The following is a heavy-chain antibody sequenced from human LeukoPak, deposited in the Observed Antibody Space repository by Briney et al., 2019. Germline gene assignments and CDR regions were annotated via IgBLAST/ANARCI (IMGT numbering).Heavy chain of an antibody. CDR2: INSDGSST. D-gene: IGHD1-26*01. J-gene: IGHJ4*02. Sequence: GGSLRLSCAASRFTFSTYWMHWVRQAPGKGLVWVSRINSDGSSTGYADSVKGRFTLSRDNSKNTLYLQMNSLRAEDTAVFYCAKGGARLHSYYFDYWGQGTLVPVSS. CDR1: RFTFSTYW. V-gene: IGHV3-74*01. CDR3: AKGGARLHSYYFDY.